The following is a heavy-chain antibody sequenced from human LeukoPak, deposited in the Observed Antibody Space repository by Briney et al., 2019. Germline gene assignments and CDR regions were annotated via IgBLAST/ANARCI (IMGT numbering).Heavy chain of an antibody. CDR2: ISPNSADI. CDR3: SRDPRSLDY. Sequence: GGSLRLSCAASGFTFTDVYMSWIRQSPGKGLEWLAYISPNSADISYADSVKGRFTISRDNAKNSLYLQMNSLRVEDTGIYYCSRDPRSLDYWGQGALVTVSS. J-gene: IGHJ4*02. CDR1: GFTFTDVY. V-gene: IGHV3-11*01.